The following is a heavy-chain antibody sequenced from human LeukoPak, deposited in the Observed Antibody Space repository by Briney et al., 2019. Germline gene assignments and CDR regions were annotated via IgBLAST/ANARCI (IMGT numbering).Heavy chain of an antibody. J-gene: IGHJ6*02. CDR3: AKDGPRIQLWYKGYYGMDV. D-gene: IGHD5-18*01. CDR2: ISGSGGST. Sequence: PGGSLRLSCAASGFTFSSYAMSWVRQAPGKGLEWVSAISGSGGSTYYADSVKGRFTISRDNSKNTLYLQMNSLRAEDTAVYYCAKDGPRIQLWYKGYYGMDVWGQGTTVTVSS. V-gene: IGHV3-23*01. CDR1: GFTFSSYA.